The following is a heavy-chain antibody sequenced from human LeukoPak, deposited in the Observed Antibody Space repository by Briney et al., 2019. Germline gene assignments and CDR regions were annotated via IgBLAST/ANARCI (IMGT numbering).Heavy chain of an antibody. CDR3: ASGTTDIVVVPATLRNYYFDY. CDR1: GGTFSSYA. V-gene: IGHV1-69*05. D-gene: IGHD2-2*01. Sequence: SVKVSCKASGGTFSSYAISWVRQAPGQGLEWMGGIIPMFGTAKYAQKFQGRVTITTDKSTSTAYMELSSLRSEDTAVYYCASGTTDIVVVPATLRNYYFDYWGQGTLVTVSS. CDR2: IIPMFGTA. J-gene: IGHJ4*02.